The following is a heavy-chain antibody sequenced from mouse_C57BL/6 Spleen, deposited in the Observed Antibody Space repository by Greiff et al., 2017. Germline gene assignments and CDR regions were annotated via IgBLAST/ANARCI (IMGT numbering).Heavy chain of an antibody. V-gene: IGHV1-85*01. CDR3: ARSTAQASFAY. D-gene: IGHD3-2*02. CDR2: IYPRDGST. CDR1: GYTFTSYD. Sequence: VQLQQSGPELVKPGASVKLSCKASGYTFTSYDINWVKQRPGQGLEWIGWIYPRDGSTKYNEKFKGKATLPVDTSSSTAYMELHSLTSEDSAVSFCARSTAQASFAYWGQRTLVAVSA. J-gene: IGHJ3*01.